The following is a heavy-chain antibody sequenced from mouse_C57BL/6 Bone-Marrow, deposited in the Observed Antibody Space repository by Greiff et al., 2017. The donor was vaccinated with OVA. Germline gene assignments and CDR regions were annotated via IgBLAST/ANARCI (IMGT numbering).Heavy chain of an antibody. D-gene: IGHD2-4*01. Sequence: VQLQQSGPELVKPGASVKISCKASGYAFSSYWMSWVKQRPGKGLEWIGDIYPGGGYTNYNGKFKGKATLTADKSSSTAYMQFSSLTSEDSAIYYCARGGLRLFDYWGQGTTLTVSS. V-gene: IGHV1-82*01. J-gene: IGHJ2*01. CDR3: ARGGLRLFDY. CDR1: GYAFSSYW. CDR2: IYPGGGYT.